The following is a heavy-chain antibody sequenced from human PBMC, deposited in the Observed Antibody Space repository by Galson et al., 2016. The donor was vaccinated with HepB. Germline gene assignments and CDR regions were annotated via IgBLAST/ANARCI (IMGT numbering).Heavy chain of an antibody. V-gene: IGHV4-34*01. J-gene: IGHJ3*02. CDR2: INQSGST. Sequence: SETLSLTCAVYGGSFRNYYWSWIRLPPGKGLEWNGEINQSGSTHYNPSLKSRVAISVDTSRNEFSLKLSSGPAADTAVYYCAREHYTSSWYSQAQRRKNDAFDIWGQGTMVTVSS. CDR1: GGSFRNYY. D-gene: IGHD6-13*01. CDR3: AREHYTSSWYSQAQRRKNDAFDI.